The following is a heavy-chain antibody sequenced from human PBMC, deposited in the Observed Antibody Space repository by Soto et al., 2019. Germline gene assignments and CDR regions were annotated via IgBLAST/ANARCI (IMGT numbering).Heavy chain of an antibody. CDR1: GGSISSGGYY. CDR2: IYHSGST. D-gene: IGHD3-10*01. Sequence: QVQLQESGPGLVKPSQTLSLTCTVSGGSISSGGYYWSWIRQHPGKGLEWIGYIYHSGSTYYNPSLKSRVTISVDTSKKQFSLKLSSVTAADTAMYYCARGSVPGWFDPWGQGTLVTVSS. J-gene: IGHJ5*02. V-gene: IGHV4-31*03. CDR3: ARGSVPGWFDP.